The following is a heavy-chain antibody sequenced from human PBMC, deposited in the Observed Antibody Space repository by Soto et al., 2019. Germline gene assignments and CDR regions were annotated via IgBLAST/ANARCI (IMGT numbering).Heavy chain of an antibody. V-gene: IGHV1-3*01. CDR3: ARGAKYYASSGYYYPY. CDR2: INAGNGNT. Sequence: QVQLVQSGAEVKKPGASVKVSCKASGYTFTSYAMHWVRQAPGQRLEWMGWINAGNGNTKYSQKFQGRVTITRDTSASTAYMELSSLRSEDTSVYYCARGAKYYASSGYYYPYWGQGTLVTVSS. D-gene: IGHD3-22*01. CDR1: GYTFTSYA. J-gene: IGHJ4*02.